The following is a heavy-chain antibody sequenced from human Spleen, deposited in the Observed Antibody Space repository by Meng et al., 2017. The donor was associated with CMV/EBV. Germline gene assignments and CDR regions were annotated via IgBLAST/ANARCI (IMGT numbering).Heavy chain of an antibody. J-gene: IGHJ4*02. CDR3: ARGHLVGFDY. Sequence: CSVSGGAIDSGGYFWGWFRQHPGKGLQWIGYIFYTGNTYYNPSLASRTTISVDTSKNQFSLNVTSVTAADTAVYYCARGHLVGFDYWGQGALVTVSS. D-gene: IGHD2-2*01. CDR2: IFYTGNT. CDR1: GGAIDSGGYF. V-gene: IGHV4-31*03.